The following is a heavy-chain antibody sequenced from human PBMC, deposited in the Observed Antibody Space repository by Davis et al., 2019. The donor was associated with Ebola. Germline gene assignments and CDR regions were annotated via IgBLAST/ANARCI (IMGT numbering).Heavy chain of an antibody. CDR2: ISSSGFTI. Sequence: PGGSLRLSCAASGFTFSDYYMSWIRQAPGKGLEWVSYISSSGFTIYYADSVKGRFTISRDNSKNTLYLQMNSLRAEDTAVYYCAKDGSVEGYYYYYGMDVWGQGTTVTVSS. CDR3: AKDGSVEGYYYYYGMDV. CDR1: GFTFSDYY. V-gene: IGHV3-11*04. J-gene: IGHJ6*02. D-gene: IGHD5-24*01.